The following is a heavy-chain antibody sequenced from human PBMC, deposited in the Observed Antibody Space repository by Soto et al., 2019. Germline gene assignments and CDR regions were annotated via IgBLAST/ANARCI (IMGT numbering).Heavy chain of an antibody. CDR1: GYTFTSYY. Sequence: ASVKVSCKASGYTFTSYYIHWVRQAPGQGPEWMGIINPSGGSTSYAQKFQGRVTMTRDTSTSTVYMELSSLRSEDTAVYYCARATSQWLVTYYYYGMDVWGQGPTVTV. D-gene: IGHD6-19*01. V-gene: IGHV1-46*01. CDR3: ARATSQWLVTYYYYGMDV. J-gene: IGHJ6*02. CDR2: INPSGGST.